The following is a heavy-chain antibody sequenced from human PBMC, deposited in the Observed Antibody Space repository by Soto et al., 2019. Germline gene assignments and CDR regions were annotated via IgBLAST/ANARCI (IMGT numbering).Heavy chain of an antibody. J-gene: IGHJ4*02. D-gene: IGHD2-15*01. V-gene: IGHV1-69*06. Sequence: VASVKVSCKASGGSLSTNPISWVRQAPGQGLEWMGGTGSGTGPGNHAQKFQGRLTVTADKSTSTVYMELTNLSSEDTAVYYCARRDSGGFYRFFDSWGQGXLVTVYS. CDR1: GGSLSTNP. CDR3: ARRDSGGFYRFFDS. CDR2: TGSGTGPG.